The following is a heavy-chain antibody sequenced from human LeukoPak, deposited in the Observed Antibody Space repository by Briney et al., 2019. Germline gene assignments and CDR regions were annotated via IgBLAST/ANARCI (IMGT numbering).Heavy chain of an antibody. CDR2: ISDSGGST. J-gene: IGHJ4*02. V-gene: IGHV3-23*01. CDR3: TKESDLFSIFGVVVES. D-gene: IGHD3-3*01. CDR1: GFTFSNYA. Sequence: PGGSLRLSCAASGFTFSNYAMSWVRQAPGKGLEWVSAISDSGGSTYSADSVKGRFTISRDNSKNTLFLQMNSLRAEDTAVYYCTKESDLFSIFGVVVESWGQGTLVTVSS.